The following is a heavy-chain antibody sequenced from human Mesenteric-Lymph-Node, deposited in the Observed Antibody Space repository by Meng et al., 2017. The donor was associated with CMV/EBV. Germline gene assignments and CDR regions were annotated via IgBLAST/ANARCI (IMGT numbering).Heavy chain of an antibody. D-gene: IGHD1-7*01. J-gene: IGHJ4*02. CDR3: AKGPGSRITGTTSRFDY. V-gene: IGHV3-9*01. CDR1: GFTFDDYA. Sequence: SLKISCAASGFTFDDYAMHWVRQAPGKGLEWVSGISWNSGSIGYADSVKGRFTISRDNVKNSLYLQMNSLRVEDTALYYCAKGPGSRITGTTSRFDYWGQGTLVTVSS. CDR2: ISWNSGSI.